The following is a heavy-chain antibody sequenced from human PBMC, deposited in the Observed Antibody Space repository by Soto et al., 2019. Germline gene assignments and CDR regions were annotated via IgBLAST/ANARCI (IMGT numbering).Heavy chain of an antibody. D-gene: IGHD3-3*01. V-gene: IGHV3-74*01. CDR3: ATLNSFGSDF. Sequence: XGSLRLSCAVSGFTFSSFWMHWVRQAPGKGLVWASRITSDGRTTNYADSVKGRFTISRDNAKNTVFLQMNSLRAEDTAVYCCATLNSFGSDFWGQGTLVTVSS. J-gene: IGHJ4*02. CDR2: ITSDGRTT. CDR1: GFTFSSFW.